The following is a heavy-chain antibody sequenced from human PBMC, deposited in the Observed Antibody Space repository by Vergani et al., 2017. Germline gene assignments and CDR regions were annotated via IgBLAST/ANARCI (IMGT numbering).Heavy chain of an antibody. Sequence: QVQLQESGPGLVKPSQTLSLTCTVSGGSISSGGYYWSWIRQHPGKGLEWIGYIYPGDSDTRYSPSFQGQVTISADKSISTAYLQWSSLKASDTAMYYCARALQGRGGFDYWGQGTLVTVSS. CDR3: ARALQGRGGFDY. V-gene: IGHV4-31*01. D-gene: IGHD2-15*01. J-gene: IGHJ4*02. CDR1: GGSISSGGYY. CDR2: IYPGDSDT.